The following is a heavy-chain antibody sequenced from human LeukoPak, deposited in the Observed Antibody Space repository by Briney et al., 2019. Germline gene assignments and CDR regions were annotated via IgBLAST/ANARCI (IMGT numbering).Heavy chain of an antibody. Sequence: GGSLRLSCAASGFTFSSYGMHWVRQAPGKGLEWVAFIRYDGSNKYYADSVKGRFTISRGNSKNTLYLQVNSLRAEDTAVYYCRGDIVVVPAAQWGGAFDIWGQGTMVTVSS. D-gene: IGHD2-2*01. CDR2: IRYDGSNK. V-gene: IGHV3-30*02. J-gene: IGHJ3*02. CDR3: RGDIVVVPAAQWGGAFDI. CDR1: GFTFSSYG.